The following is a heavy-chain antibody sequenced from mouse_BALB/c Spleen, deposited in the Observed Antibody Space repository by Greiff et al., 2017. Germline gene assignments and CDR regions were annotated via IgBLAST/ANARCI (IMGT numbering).Heavy chain of an antibody. CDR1: GFTFSSYA. CDR3: ARRYYGSSYGWFAY. D-gene: IGHD1-1*01. V-gene: IGHV5-9-4*01. CDR2: ISSGGSYT. J-gene: IGHJ3*01. Sequence: EVKLMESGGGLVKPGGSLKLSCAASGFTFSSYAMSWVRQSPEKRLEWVAEISSGGSYTYYPDTVTGRFTISRDNAKNTLYLEMSSLRSEDTAMYYCARRYYGSSYGWFAYWGQGTLVTVSA.